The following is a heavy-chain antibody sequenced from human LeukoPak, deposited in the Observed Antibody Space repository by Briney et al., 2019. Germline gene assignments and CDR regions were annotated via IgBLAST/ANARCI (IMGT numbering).Heavy chain of an antibody. J-gene: IGHJ4*02. CDR2: IRYDGSNK. CDR1: GFTFSTYA. Sequence: GGSLRLSCAASGFTFSTYAMSWVRQAPGKGLEWVAFIRYDGSNKYYADSVKGRFTTSRDNSKNTLYLQMNSLRAEDTAVYYCARGPSGYHNTGGQGTLVAVSS. V-gene: IGHV3-30*02. D-gene: IGHD5-12*01. CDR3: ARGPSGYHNT.